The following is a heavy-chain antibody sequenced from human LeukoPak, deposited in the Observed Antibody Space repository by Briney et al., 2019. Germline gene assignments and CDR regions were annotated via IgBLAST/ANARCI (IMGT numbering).Heavy chain of an antibody. V-gene: IGHV3-30*18. Sequence: GGSLRLSCVASGFTYSSYGMHWVRQAPGKGLEGEAVISYEGSNKYYADSVKGRFTISRNNYKNTLYLQMNSMRAEDTAVYYCAKDVGYCSGGSCRDYWGQGTLVTVSS. CDR3: AKDVGYCSGGSCRDY. D-gene: IGHD2-15*01. CDR1: GFTYSSYG. J-gene: IGHJ4*02. CDR2: ISYEGSNK.